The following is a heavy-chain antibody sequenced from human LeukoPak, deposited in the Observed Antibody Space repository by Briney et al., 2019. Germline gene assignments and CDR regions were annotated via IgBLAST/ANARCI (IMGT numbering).Heavy chain of an antibody. J-gene: IGHJ6*03. CDR2: IVVGSGNT. CDR3: AASGFGFGELPSYFYYYMDV. CDR1: GFTFTRSA. Sequence: GASVKVSCKASGFTFTRSAMQWVRQARGQRLEWIGWIVVGSGNTKYAQKFQERVTITRDMSIGTAYMELSSLRSEDTAVYYCAASGFGFGELPSYFYYYMDVWGKGTTVTVSS. V-gene: IGHV1-58*02. D-gene: IGHD3-10*01.